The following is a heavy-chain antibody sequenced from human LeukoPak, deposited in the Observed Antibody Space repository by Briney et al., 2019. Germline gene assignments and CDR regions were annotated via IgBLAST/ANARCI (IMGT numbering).Heavy chain of an antibody. Sequence: GGSLRLSCAASGFTFSSYSMQWVRQAPGKGLEWVSCISSSSSYIYYADSVKGRFTISRDNAKNSLYLQMNSLRAEDTAVYYCARDRGGNSGRDAFDIWGQGQWSPSLQ. CDR3: ARDRGGNSGRDAFDI. V-gene: IGHV3-21*01. CDR2: ISSSSSYI. J-gene: IGHJ3*02. D-gene: IGHD4-23*01. CDR1: GFTFSSYS.